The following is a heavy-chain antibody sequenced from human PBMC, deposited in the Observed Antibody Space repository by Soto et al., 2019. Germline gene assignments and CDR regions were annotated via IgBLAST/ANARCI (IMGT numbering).Heavy chain of an antibody. D-gene: IGHD6-6*01. CDR3: ARDGRGIAARRVGNWFDP. V-gene: IGHV1-8*01. Sequence: QVQLVQSGAEVKKPGASVKVSCKASGYTFTSYDINWVRQATGQGLEWMGWMNPNSGNTGYAQKFQGRVTMTRNTXIXTXXMELSSLRSEDTAVYYCARDGRGIAARRVGNWFDPWGQGTLVTVSS. J-gene: IGHJ5*02. CDR1: GYTFTSYD. CDR2: MNPNSGNT.